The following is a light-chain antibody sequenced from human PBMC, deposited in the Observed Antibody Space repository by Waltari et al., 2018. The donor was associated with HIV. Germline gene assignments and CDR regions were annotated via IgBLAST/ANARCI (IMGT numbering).Light chain of an antibody. CDR2: NAS. Sequence: EIVLTQSPATLSLSPGDRATLSCRASQGVSTYLAWYQHEPGQAPRLLIYNASNRATGIPARFSGRGSGTDFTLTISTLEPEDFAVFYCQQRTNLPPYTFGQGTKLEIK. J-gene: IGKJ2*01. CDR3: QQRTNLPPYT. V-gene: IGKV3-11*01. CDR1: QGVSTY.